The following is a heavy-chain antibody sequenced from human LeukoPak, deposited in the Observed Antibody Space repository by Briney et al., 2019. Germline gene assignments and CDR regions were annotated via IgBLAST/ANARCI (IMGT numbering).Heavy chain of an antibody. J-gene: IGHJ4*02. V-gene: IGHV3-23*01. D-gene: IGHD3-10*01. Sequence: PGVSLRLSCAASGFTFSHFAMSWVRQAPGKGLHWVSTISGSGNKTYDADSVKGRFTISRDNSKNTLYLQMTGLRAEDTAVYYCAKLKRVGIAPFDDWGQGILVTVSS. CDR1: GFTFSHFA. CDR3: AKLKRVGIAPFDD. CDR2: ISGSGNKT.